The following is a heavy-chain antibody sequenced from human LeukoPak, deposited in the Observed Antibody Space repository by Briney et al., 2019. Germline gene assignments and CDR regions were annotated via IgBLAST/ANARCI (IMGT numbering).Heavy chain of an antibody. J-gene: IGHJ4*02. D-gene: IGHD6-19*01. CDR1: GYTFTSYY. V-gene: IGHV1-46*01. Sequence: ASVKVSCKASGYTFTSYYMHWVRQAPGQGLXXXGIINPSGGSTSYAQKFQGRVTMTRDTSTSTVYMELSSLRSEDTAVYYCARAEAVAATQWGYWGQGTLVTVSS. CDR2: INPSGGST. CDR3: ARAEAVAATQWGY.